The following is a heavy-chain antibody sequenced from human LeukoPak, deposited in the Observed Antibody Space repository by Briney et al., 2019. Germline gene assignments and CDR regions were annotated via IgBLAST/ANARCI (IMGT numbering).Heavy chain of an antibody. Sequence: SETLSLTCTVSGDSISSYYWSWIRQPPGKGLEWIGSNYTTGDTRYNPSLNSRVTISVDTSKNQFSLKLSSVTAADTAVYYCARATPVGGVRFDYWGQGTLVTVSS. CDR1: GDSISSYY. J-gene: IGHJ4*02. D-gene: IGHD3-16*01. CDR2: NYTTGDT. V-gene: IGHV4-4*09. CDR3: ARATPVGGVRFDY.